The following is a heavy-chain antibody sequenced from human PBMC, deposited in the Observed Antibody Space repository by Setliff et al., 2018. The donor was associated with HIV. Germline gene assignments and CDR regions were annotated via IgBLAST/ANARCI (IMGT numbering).Heavy chain of an antibody. D-gene: IGHD5-12*01. CDR1: GYSISSGYY. Sequence: PSETLSLTCVVSGYSISSGYYWDWIRQPPGKGLEWIANIFHSASTNYNPSLKSRVTISIDTSKNQFSLKLTSVTAADTAVYYCARRGAYGYDYFDYWGPGTLVTVSS. CDR3: ARRGAYGYDYFDY. CDR2: IFHSAST. J-gene: IGHJ4*02. V-gene: IGHV4-38-2*01.